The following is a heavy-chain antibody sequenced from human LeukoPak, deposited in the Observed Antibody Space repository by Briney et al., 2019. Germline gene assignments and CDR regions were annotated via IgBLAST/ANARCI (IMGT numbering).Heavy chain of an antibody. D-gene: IGHD3-16*02. CDR2: INHSGST. J-gene: IGHJ5*02. Sequence: PSETLSLTCAVYGGSFSGYYWSWIRQPPGKGLEWIGEINHSGSTNYNPSLKSRVTISVDTSKNQFSLKLSSVTAADTAVYYCARHGYDYVWGSYRLDWFDPWGQGTLVTVSS. CDR3: ARHGYDYVWGSYRLDWFDP. V-gene: IGHV4-34*01. CDR1: GGSFSGYY.